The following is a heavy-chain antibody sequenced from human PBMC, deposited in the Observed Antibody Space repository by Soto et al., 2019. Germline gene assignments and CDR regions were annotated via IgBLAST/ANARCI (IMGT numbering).Heavy chain of an antibody. Sequence: QITLKESGPTLVKPTQTLTLTCTFSGFSLSTSGVGVGWIRQPPGKALEWLALIYWDDDKRYSPSLKSRLTITKDTSKNQVVLTMTNMDPVDTATYYCAHRPIRIAVARTAPYYYYGMVVWGQGTTVTVSS. J-gene: IGHJ6*02. D-gene: IGHD6-19*01. CDR3: AHRPIRIAVARTAPYYYYGMVV. CDR2: IYWDDDK. CDR1: GFSLSTSGVG. V-gene: IGHV2-5*02.